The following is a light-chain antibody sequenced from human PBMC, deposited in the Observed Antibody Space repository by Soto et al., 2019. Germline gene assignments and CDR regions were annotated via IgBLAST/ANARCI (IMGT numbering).Light chain of an antibody. Sequence: QAVVTQPPSVSGAPGQRVTISCTGSSSNIGAGYDVHWYHQLPGRPPKLLIYGNTNRPSGVPDRFSGSKSGTSASLAITGRQAEDEADYYCLSFDSSLSVVFGGGTKVTVL. CDR2: GNT. J-gene: IGLJ2*01. CDR1: SSNIGAGYD. CDR3: LSFDSSLSVV. V-gene: IGLV1-40*01.